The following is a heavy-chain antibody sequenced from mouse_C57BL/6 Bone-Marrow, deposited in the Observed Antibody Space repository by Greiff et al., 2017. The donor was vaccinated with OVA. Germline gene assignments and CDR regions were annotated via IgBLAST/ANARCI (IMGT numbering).Heavy chain of an antibody. J-gene: IGHJ2*01. D-gene: IGHD1-1*01. CDR2: INPSNGGT. V-gene: IGHV1-53*01. Sequence: QVQLKQPGTELVKPGASVKLSCKASGYTFTSYWMHWVKQRPGQGLEWIGNINPSNGGTNYNEKFKSKATLTVDKSSSTAYMQLSSLTSEDSAVYYCARERGITTVVDYFDYWGQGTTLTVSS. CDR3: ARERGITTVVDYFDY. CDR1: GYTFTSYW.